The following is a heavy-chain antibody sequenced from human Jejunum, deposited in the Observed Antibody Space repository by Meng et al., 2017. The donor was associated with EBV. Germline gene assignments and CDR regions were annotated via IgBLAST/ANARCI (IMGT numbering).Heavy chain of an antibody. V-gene: IGHV4-61*01. D-gene: IGHD3-22*01. J-gene: IGHJ4*02. CDR2: IYYSGNT. CDR1: GGSVSTASSY. CDR3: ARVVDYYERSGYPDF. Sequence: AQLQASGPRLVKPSVTLSLTCTVSGGSVSTASSYWSWIRQSPVKGLEWIGYIYYSGNTNYNPSLKSRATITVDTSKNQFSLKLSSVTAADTAVYYCARVVDYYERSGYPDFWGQGTLVTVSS.